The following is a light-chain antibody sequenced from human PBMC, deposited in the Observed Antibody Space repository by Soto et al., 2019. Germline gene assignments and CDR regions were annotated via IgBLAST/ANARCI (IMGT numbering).Light chain of an antibody. CDR3: QQYNSYPWT. CDR1: QSVSSW. Sequence: DIQMTQSPSTLPASVGDRVTITCRASQSVSSWLAWYQQKPGKAPKLLIFKASSLDSGVPSRFSGSGSGTEFNLTISSLLPDDVATYFCQQYNSYPWTFGQGTKVEIK. V-gene: IGKV1-5*03. J-gene: IGKJ1*01. CDR2: KAS.